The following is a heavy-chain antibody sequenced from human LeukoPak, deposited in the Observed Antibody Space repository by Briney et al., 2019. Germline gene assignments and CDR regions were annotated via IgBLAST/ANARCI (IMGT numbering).Heavy chain of an antibody. J-gene: IGHJ4*02. Sequence: TSETLSLTCTVSCGSISSGGYYWRWIRQHPGKGLEWIGYIYYSGSTYHNPSLKSRVTISVDTSKNQFFLKLSSVTAADTAVDYGARVRDCSGGSCSDNFDYWGQGTLVTVSS. V-gene: IGHV4-31*03. CDR2: IYYSGST. D-gene: IGHD2-15*01. CDR1: CGSISSGGYY. CDR3: ARVRDCSGGSCSDNFDY.